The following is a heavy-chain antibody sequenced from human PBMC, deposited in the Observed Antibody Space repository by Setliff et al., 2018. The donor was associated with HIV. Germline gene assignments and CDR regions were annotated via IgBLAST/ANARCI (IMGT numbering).Heavy chain of an antibody. Sequence: SETLSLTCTISGGSISSYYWSWIRQPPGKGLEWIGYIYYSGSTNYSPSYQGHVTISADKSISTAYLQWTSLKASDTAMYYCARLEQLVPGYYYMDVWGKGTTVTV. V-gene: IGHV4-59*12. CDR1: GGSISSYY. CDR2: IYYSGST. D-gene: IGHD6-6*01. J-gene: IGHJ6*03. CDR3: ARLEQLVPGYYYMDV.